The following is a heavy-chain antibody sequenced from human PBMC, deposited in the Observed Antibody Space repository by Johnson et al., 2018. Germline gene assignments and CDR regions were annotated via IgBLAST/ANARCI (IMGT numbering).Heavy chain of an antibody. Sequence: VQLVQSGGGLVQPGGSLRLSCTASGSTLSSPGMNWVRQAPGKGLEWISYMNRSKTFIFYSDTVKVRFTLSRDDAETSLVLQMNSLRAEDTAVYYCVGDRGYAFEIGDQGTMVTVSS. V-gene: IGHV3-48*01. D-gene: IGHD3-10*01. J-gene: IGHJ3*02. CDR1: GSTLSSPG. CDR2: MNRSKTFI. CDR3: VGDRGYAFEI.